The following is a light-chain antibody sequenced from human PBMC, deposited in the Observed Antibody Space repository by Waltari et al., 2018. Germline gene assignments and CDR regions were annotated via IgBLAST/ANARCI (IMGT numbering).Light chain of an antibody. J-gene: IGKJ4*01. CDR2: KVS. Sequence: EIVMTQTPLSSPVTLGQPASISCRSSQSLVHSDGNTYLIWLHQRTGQPPRLLLYKVSNRVSGVPDRVSGSGAGTEYTLKISRVTAEDVGIYYCMQSTQFRTFGGGTRVEIK. V-gene: IGKV2-24*01. CDR3: MQSTQFRT. CDR1: QSLVHSDGNTY.